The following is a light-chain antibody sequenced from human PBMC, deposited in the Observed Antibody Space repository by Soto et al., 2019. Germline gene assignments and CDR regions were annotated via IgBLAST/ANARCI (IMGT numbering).Light chain of an antibody. J-gene: IGKJ1*01. Sequence: EVVLSQSPSILSVSPGERATLSCRASQSLRSSLAWYQQKPGQAPRLLIYDASTRATGIPARFSGSGSGTDFTLTISGLQSEDFAVYYCQQYNNWPQTFGQGTKVDIK. V-gene: IGKV3-15*01. CDR3: QQYNNWPQT. CDR1: QSLRSS. CDR2: DAS.